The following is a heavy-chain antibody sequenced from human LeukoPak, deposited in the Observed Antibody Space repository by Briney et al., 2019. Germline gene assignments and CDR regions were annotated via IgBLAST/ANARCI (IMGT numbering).Heavy chain of an antibody. CDR3: ARMTPDSPSFDY. Sequence: SGPALVKPTQTLTLTCTFSGFSLSTPEMCVTWIRQPPGKALEWLARIDWDDDKFYSPSLRTRLTISKDTPKNQVVLRITNMDPVDTGTYYCARMTPDSPSFDYWGQGALITVSS. CDR2: IDWDDDK. CDR1: GFSLSTPEMC. V-gene: IGHV2-70*17. D-gene: IGHD2-15*01. J-gene: IGHJ4*02.